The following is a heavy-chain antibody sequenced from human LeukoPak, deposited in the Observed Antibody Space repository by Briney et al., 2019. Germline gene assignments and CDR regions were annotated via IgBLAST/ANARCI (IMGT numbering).Heavy chain of an antibody. D-gene: IGHD3-3*01. V-gene: IGHV3-7*03. CDR3: AKDADYDFWSGYSPFDY. J-gene: IGHJ4*02. CDR2: IKQDGSEA. Sequence: GGSLRLSCAASGFTFTTYWMAWVRQAPGKGLEWVANIKQDGSEAVYADSVRGRFTISRDNAKNSLYLQMNSLRVEDTALYYCAKDADYDFWSGYSPFDYWGQGTLVTVSS. CDR1: GFTFTTYW.